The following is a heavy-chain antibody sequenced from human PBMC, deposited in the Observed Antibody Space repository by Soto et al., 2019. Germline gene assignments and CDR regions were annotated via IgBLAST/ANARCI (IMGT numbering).Heavy chain of an antibody. CDR2: ISAYNGNT. V-gene: IGHV1-18*04. CDR3: AREPIKWEPRSDAFDI. J-gene: IGHJ3*02. CDR1: GYTFTSYG. Sequence: QVQLVQSGAEVKKPGASVKVSCKASGYTFTSYGISWVRQAPGRGLEWMGWISAYNGNTNYAQKLQGRVTMTTDTSTSTAYMELRSLRSDDTAVYYCAREPIKWEPRSDAFDIWGQGTMVTVSS. D-gene: IGHD1-26*01.